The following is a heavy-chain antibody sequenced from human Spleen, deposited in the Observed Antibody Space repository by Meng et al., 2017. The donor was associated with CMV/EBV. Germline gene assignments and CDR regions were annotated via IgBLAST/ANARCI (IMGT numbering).Heavy chain of an antibody. V-gene: IGHV4-59*01. CDR3: ARGGPINWFDP. CDR2: IYYSGST. Sequence: SETLSLTCTVSGGSISGYYWSWIRQPPGKGLEWIGWIYYSGSTNYNPSLKSRITTSLDTSKNQISLNLSSVTAADTAVYYCARGGPINWFDPWGQGTLVTVSS. CDR1: GGSISGYY. J-gene: IGHJ5*02.